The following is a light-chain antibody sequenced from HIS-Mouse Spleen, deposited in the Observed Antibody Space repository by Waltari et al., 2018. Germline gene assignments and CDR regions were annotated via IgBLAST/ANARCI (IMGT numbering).Light chain of an antibody. CDR2: EVS. CDR3: SSYTSSSTPYV. J-gene: IGLJ1*01. CDR1: SRDVGGSNY. V-gene: IGLV2-14*01. Sequence: QSALTQPASVSGSPGQAITISCTGTSRDVGGSNYSPLYQQHPGKTPKLMIYEVSYRPSGVSNRFSGSKSGNTASLTISGLQAEDEADYYCSSYTSSSTPYVFGTGTKVTVL.